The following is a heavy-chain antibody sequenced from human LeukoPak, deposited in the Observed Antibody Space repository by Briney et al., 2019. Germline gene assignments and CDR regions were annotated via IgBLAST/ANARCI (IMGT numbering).Heavy chain of an antibody. CDR3: ARGDLAVAGTFPYDY. V-gene: IGHV1-2*02. CDR1: GYTLTELS. J-gene: IGHJ4*02. CDR2: INPNSGGT. D-gene: IGHD6-19*01. Sequence: ASVKVSCKVSGYTLTELSMHWVRQAPGQGLEWMGWINPNSGGTNYAQKFQGRVTMTRDTSISTAYLELSSLRSDDTAVYYCARGDLAVAGTFPYDYWGQGTLVTVSS.